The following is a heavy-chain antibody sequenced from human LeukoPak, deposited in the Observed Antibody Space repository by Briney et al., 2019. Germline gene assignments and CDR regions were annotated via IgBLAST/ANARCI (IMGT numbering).Heavy chain of an antibody. CDR3: SWIRGALGFYFMDV. J-gene: IGHJ6*03. Sequence: GGSLRLSCAASGFTFSSYAMSWVRQAPGKGLEWVGRILGKGSGGTTDYAASVQGRFTISRDDSKDTLYLEMNSLKTEDTAVYYCSWIRGALGFYFMDVWGKGTTVTISS. D-gene: IGHD3-10*01. V-gene: IGHV3-15*01. CDR1: GFTFSSYA. CDR2: ILGKGSGGTT.